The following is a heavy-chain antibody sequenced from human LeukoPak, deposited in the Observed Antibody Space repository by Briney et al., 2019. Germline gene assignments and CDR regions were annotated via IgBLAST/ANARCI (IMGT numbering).Heavy chain of an antibody. D-gene: IGHD2-2*01. CDR2: INHSGST. Sequence: SETLSLTCAAYGGSFSGYYWSWIRQPPGKGLEWIGEINHSGSTNYNPSLKGRVTISVDTSKNQFSLKLSSVTAADTAVYYCASLVVPAATTDAFDIWGQGTMVTVSS. J-gene: IGHJ3*02. CDR1: GGSFSGYY. V-gene: IGHV4-34*01. CDR3: ASLVVPAATTDAFDI.